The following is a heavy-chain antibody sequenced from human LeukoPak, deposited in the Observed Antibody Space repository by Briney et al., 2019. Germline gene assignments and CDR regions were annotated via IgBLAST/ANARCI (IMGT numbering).Heavy chain of an antibody. Sequence: GGSLRLSCVASGFTFSSYRMNWVRQAPGKGLEWVSSISTSSSYIYYADSVKGRFTISRDNAKKSLYLQMNSLRAEDTAVYYCARDQWLSSSDYMDVWGKGTTVTISS. D-gene: IGHD6-19*01. CDR2: ISTSSSYI. V-gene: IGHV3-21*01. J-gene: IGHJ6*03. CDR1: GFTFSSYR. CDR3: ARDQWLSSSDYMDV.